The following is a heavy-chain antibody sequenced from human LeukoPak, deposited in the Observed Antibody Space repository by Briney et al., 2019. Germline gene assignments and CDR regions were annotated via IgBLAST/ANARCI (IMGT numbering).Heavy chain of an antibody. CDR2: ISSSSSTI. CDR1: GFTFSSYS. D-gene: IGHD4-23*01. V-gene: IGHV3-48*04. CDR3: AREATVVRGYAEYFQH. Sequence: PGGSLDSSCAASGFTFSSYSMNWVRQALGKGLEWVSYISSSSSTIYYADSVKGRFTISRDNAKNSLYLQMNSLRAEDTAVYYCAREATVVRGYAEYFQHWGQGTLVTVSS. J-gene: IGHJ1*01.